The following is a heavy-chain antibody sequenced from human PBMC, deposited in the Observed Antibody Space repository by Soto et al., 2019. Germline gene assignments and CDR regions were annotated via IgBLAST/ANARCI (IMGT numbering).Heavy chain of an antibody. V-gene: IGHV4-31*02. Sequence: LCGGSISSGGYYWSWIRQHPGKGLEWIGYIYYSGSTYYNPSLKSRVTISVDTSKNQFSLKLSSVTAADTAVYYCAWHGDYQPFDIWGQGTMVTFSS. CDR2: IYYSGST. D-gene: IGHD4-17*01. J-gene: IGHJ3*02. CDR1: GGSISSGGYY. CDR3: AWHGDYQPFDI.